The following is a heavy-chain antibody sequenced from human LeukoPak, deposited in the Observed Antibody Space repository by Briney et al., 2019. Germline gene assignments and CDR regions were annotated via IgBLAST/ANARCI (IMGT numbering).Heavy chain of an antibody. D-gene: IGHD3-10*01. CDR1: GYTFTSYD. J-gene: IGHJ6*03. Sequence: ASVKVSCKASGYTFTSYDINWVRQATGQGLEWMGWMNPNSGNTGYAQKFQGRVTMTRDTSTSTVYMELSSLRSEDTAVYYCARGDWYYYGSGSSYYMDVWGKGTTVTVSS. CDR3: ARGDWYYYGSGSSYYMDV. CDR2: MNPNSGNT. V-gene: IGHV1-8*02.